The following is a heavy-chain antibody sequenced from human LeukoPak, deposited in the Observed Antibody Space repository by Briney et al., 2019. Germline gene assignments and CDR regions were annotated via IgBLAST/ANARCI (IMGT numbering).Heavy chain of an antibody. J-gene: IGHJ5*02. V-gene: IGHV4-39*02. CDR1: GGSISSSSYY. CDR3: ARDGIAVAHNWFDP. Sequence: SETLSLTCTVSGGSISSSSYYWGWIRQPPGKGLEWIGSIYYSGSTYYNPSLKSRVTISVDTSKNQFSLKLSSVTAADTAVYYCARDGIAVAHNWFDPWGQGTLVTVSS. CDR2: IYYSGST. D-gene: IGHD6-19*01.